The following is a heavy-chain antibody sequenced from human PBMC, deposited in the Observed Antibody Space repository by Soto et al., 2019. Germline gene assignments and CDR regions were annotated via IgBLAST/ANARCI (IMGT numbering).Heavy chain of an antibody. D-gene: IGHD6-19*01. J-gene: IGHJ2*01. CDR1: GFTVSSNY. CDR3: ARTITGWSVWYFDL. Sequence: EVQLVESGGGLVQPGGSLRLSCAASGFTVSSNYMRWVRQAPGKGLEWVSVIYSGGSTYYADSVKGRFTISRDNSKNTVYLQMNSLRVEDTAVYYWARTITGWSVWYFDLWGRGTLVTVSS. CDR2: IYSGGST. V-gene: IGHV3-66*01.